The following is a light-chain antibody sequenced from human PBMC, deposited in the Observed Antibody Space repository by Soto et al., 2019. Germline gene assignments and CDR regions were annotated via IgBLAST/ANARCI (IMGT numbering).Light chain of an antibody. CDR2: DAS. Sequence: EIVMTQSPATLSVSPGGRATLSCRASQSVSSNLAWYQQKPGQAPRLLIYDASSRATGIPDRFSGSGSGTDFTLTISSLEPEDFAVYYCQQRSNWWTFGQGTKVDI. V-gene: IGKV3-11*01. CDR1: QSVSSN. CDR3: QQRSNWWT. J-gene: IGKJ1*01.